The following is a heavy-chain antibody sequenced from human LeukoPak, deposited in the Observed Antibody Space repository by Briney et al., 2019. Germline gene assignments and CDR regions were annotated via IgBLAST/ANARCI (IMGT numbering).Heavy chain of an antibody. CDR1: GFTFSSYA. Sequence: GGSLRLSCAASGFTFSSYAVSWVRQAPGKGLEWVSAISGSGGSTYYADSVKGRFTISRDNSKNTLYLQMNSLRAEDTAVYYCAKTVRPFLEWLLRPFDYWGQGTLVTVSS. J-gene: IGHJ4*02. D-gene: IGHD3-3*01. V-gene: IGHV3-23*01. CDR2: ISGSGGST. CDR3: AKTVRPFLEWLLRPFDY.